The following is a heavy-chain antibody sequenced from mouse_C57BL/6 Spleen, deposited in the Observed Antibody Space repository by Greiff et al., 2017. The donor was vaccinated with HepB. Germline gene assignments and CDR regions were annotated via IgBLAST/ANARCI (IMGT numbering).Heavy chain of an antibody. J-gene: IGHJ4*01. V-gene: IGHV1-53*01. Sequence: QVQLQQSGTELVKPGASVKLSCKASGYTFTSYWMHWVKQRPGQGLEWIGNINPSNGGTNYNEKFKSKATLTVDKSSSTAYMQLSSLTSEDSAVYYCARAGFYDGYLDAMDDWGQGTSVTVSS. D-gene: IGHD2-3*01. CDR2: INPSNGGT. CDR3: ARAGFYDGYLDAMDD. CDR1: GYTFTSYW.